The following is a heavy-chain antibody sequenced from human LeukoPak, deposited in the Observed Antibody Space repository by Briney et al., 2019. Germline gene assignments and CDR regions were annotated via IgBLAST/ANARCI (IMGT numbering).Heavy chain of an antibody. CDR2: IIPIFGTA. Sequence: GASVKVSCKASGGTFSSYAISWVRQAPGQGLEWMGGIIPIFGTANYAQKFQGRVTITADESTSTAYMELSSLRSEDTAVYYCARSGGGNGGYYYYYMDVWGKGTTVTVSS. D-gene: IGHD4-23*01. V-gene: IGHV1-69*13. J-gene: IGHJ6*03. CDR1: GGTFSSYA. CDR3: ARSGGGNGGYYYYYMDV.